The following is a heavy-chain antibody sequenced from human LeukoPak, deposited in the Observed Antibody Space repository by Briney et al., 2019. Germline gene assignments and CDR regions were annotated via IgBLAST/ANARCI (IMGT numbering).Heavy chain of an antibody. V-gene: IGHV4-61*02. J-gene: IGHJ4*02. Sequence: SETLPLTCTVSGGSISSGSYYWSWIRQPAGKGLEWIGRIYTSGSTNYNPSLKSRVTISVDTSKNQFSLKLSSVTAADTAVYYCARDRSSHYDYWGQGTLVTVSS. D-gene: IGHD6-13*01. CDR1: GGSISSGSYY. CDR2: IYTSGST. CDR3: ARDRSSHYDY.